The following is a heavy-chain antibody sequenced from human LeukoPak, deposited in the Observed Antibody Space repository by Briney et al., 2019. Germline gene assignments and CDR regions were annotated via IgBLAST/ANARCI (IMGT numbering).Heavy chain of an antibody. CDR2: ISSSSSYI. CDR3: ASAPRGAAADH. Sequence: PGGSLRLSCAASGFTFSSYSMNWVRQAPGKGLEWVSSISSSSSYIYYADSVKGRFTISRDNSKNTLYLQMNSLRAEDTAVYYCASAPRGAAADHWGQGTLVTVSS. D-gene: IGHD6-13*01. V-gene: IGHV3-21*04. J-gene: IGHJ4*02. CDR1: GFTFSSYS.